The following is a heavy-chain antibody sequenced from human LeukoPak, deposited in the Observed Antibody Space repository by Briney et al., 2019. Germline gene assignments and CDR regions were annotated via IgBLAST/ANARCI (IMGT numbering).Heavy chain of an antibody. Sequence: ASVKVSCKASGGTFSSYAISWVRQAPGQGLEWMGGIIPIFGTANYAQKFQGRVTITADESTSTAYMELSSLRSEDTAVYYCASLSPSPSGIAYPEGNWGQGTLVTVSS. CDR2: IIPIFGTA. CDR1: GGTFSSYA. J-gene: IGHJ4*02. D-gene: IGHD6-13*01. CDR3: ASLSPSPSGIAYPEGN. V-gene: IGHV1-69*13.